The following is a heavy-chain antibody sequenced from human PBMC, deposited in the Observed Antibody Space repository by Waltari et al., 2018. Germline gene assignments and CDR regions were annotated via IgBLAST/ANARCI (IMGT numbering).Heavy chain of an antibody. CDR3: ARSYYYDRIGDYPSLGAFDY. CDR2: IIPIFGTP. Sequence: QVQLVQSGAEVKKPGSSVKVSCKASGGTFSNYVLSRVRQAPGQGLEWLGGIIPIFGTPNYAQKFQGGVTIIADESTSTVYMELSSLRSEDTAVYYCARSYYYDRIGDYPSLGAFDYWGQGTLVTVSS. V-gene: IGHV1-69*12. J-gene: IGHJ4*02. CDR1: GGTFSNYV. D-gene: IGHD3-22*01.